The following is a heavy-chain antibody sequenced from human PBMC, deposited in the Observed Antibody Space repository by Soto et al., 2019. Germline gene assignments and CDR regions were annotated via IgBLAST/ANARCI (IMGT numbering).Heavy chain of an antibody. CDR2: INHSGST. D-gene: IGHD2-2*01. Sequence: SETLSLTCAVYGGSFSGYYWSWIRQPPGKGLEWVGEINHSGSTNYNPSLKSRVTISVDTSKNQFSLKLSSVTAADTAVYYCARAPAATSSWFDPWGQGTLVTVSS. J-gene: IGHJ5*02. CDR3: ARAPAATSSWFDP. V-gene: IGHV4-34*01. CDR1: GGSFSGYY.